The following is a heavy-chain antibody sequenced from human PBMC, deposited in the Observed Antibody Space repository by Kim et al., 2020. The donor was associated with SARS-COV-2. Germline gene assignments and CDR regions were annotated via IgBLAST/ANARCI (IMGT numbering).Heavy chain of an antibody. J-gene: IGHJ3*02. D-gene: IGHD6-13*01. CDR3: ARLEAAAGQPRSAFDI. V-gene: IGHV3-33*05. Sequence: GGSLRLSCAASGFTFSSYGMHWVRQAPGKGLEWVAVISYDGSNKYYADSVKGRFTISRDNSKNTLYLQMNSLRAEDTAVYYCARLEAAAGQPRSAFDIWGQGTMVTVSS. CDR1: GFTFSSYG. CDR2: ISYDGSNK.